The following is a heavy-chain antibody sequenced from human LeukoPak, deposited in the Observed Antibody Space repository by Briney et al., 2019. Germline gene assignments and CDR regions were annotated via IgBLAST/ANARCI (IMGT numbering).Heavy chain of an antibody. CDR2: LSAYNGNT. Sequence: ASVKVSCKASGYTFTSYGINWVRQAPGQGLEWMGWLSAYNGNTNYAQKVQGRVTMTTDTSTSTAYMELRSLRSDDTAVYYCAKAHYSVAAAGMSDGWGQGTLVTVSS. CDR1: GYTFTSYG. J-gene: IGHJ4*02. D-gene: IGHD6-13*01. V-gene: IGHV1-18*01. CDR3: AKAHYSVAAAGMSDG.